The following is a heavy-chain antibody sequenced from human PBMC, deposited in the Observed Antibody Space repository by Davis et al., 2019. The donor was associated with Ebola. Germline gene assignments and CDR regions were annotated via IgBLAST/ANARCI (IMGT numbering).Heavy chain of an antibody. J-gene: IGHJ4*02. V-gene: IGHV3-30*18. CDR1: GFTFSSYG. CDR2: ISYDGSNK. CDR3: AKDYLDY. Sequence: GGSLRLSCAASGFTFSSYGMHWVRQAPGKGLEWVAVISYDGSNKYYADSVKGRFTISRDNSKNTLYLQMNSLRAEDTAVYYCAKDYLDYWGQGTLVTVSS.